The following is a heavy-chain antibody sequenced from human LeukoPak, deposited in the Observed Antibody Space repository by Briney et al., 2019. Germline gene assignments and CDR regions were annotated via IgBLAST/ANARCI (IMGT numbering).Heavy chain of an antibody. J-gene: IGHJ6*03. V-gene: IGHV3-49*03. Sequence: LTGGSLRLSCAASGFTFSSYAMSWFRQAPGKGLEWVGFIRSKAYGGTTEYAASVKGRFTIARDDSKSIAYLQMNSLKTEDTAVYYCTRDAHYYYYMDVWGKGTTVTVSS. CDR3: TRDAHYYYYMDV. CDR2: IRSKAYGGTT. CDR1: GFTFSSYA.